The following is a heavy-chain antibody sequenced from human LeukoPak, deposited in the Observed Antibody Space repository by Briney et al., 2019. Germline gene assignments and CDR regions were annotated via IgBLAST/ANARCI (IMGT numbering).Heavy chain of an antibody. D-gene: IGHD2-15*01. CDR1: GDFIGSGGYS. CDR3: AGGCPRGYCSGGSCYHNFDY. CDR2: VVTTGTT. V-gene: IGHV4-30-4*07. J-gene: IGHJ4*02. Sequence: SETLSLTCAVSGDFIGSGGYSWWWVRQPPGKGLEWIGYVVTTGTTYYNPSLNSRLTISLDVSKNQLSLKLRSVTAADTAVYYCAGGCPRGYCSGGSCYHNFDYWGQGTLVTVSS.